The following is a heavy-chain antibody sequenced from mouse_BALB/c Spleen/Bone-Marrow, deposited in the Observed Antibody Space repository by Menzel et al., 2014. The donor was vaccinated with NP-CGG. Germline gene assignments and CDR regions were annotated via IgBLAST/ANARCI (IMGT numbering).Heavy chain of an antibody. J-gene: IGHJ1*01. V-gene: IGHV1-9*01. CDR2: ILPGSGST. Sequence: QVQLKQSGAELMKPGASVKISCKATGYTFSSYWIDWVNQRPGHGLEWIGEILPGSGSTNYNEKFRGKATFTTDTSSNTAYMQLSSLTSEDSAVYYCARGGGKGNWYFDVWGAGTTVTVSS. CDR3: ARGGGKGNWYFDV. CDR1: GYTFSSYW. D-gene: IGHD1-1*02.